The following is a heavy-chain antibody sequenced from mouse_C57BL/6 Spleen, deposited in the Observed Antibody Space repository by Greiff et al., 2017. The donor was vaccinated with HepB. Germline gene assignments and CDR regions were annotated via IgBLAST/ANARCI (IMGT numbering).Heavy chain of an antibody. V-gene: IGHV5-12*01. CDR2: ISNGGGST. Sequence: EVQLQQSGGGLVQPGGSLKLSCAASGFIFSDYYMYWVRQTPEKRLEWVAYISNGGGSTYYPDTVKGRFTISRDNAKNTLYLQMSRLKSEDTAMYYCARYLLLPYWYFDVWGTGTTVTVSS. D-gene: IGHD1-1*01. CDR3: ARYLLLPYWYFDV. J-gene: IGHJ1*03. CDR1: GFIFSDYY.